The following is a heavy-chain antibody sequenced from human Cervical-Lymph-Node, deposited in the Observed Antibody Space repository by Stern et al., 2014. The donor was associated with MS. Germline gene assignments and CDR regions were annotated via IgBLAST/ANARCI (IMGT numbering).Heavy chain of an antibody. CDR1: GFTFSSFA. CDR2: IAYDGSNK. Sequence: VQLVESGGGVVQPGRSLRLSCAASGFTFSSFAMHWVRQAPGKGLEWVAVIAYDGSNKFYADSVKGRFTISRDNSKNTLYLQMNSLRAEDTAVYYCARDWDARYTFDYWGQGTLVTVSS. D-gene: IGHD1-1*01. V-gene: IGHV3-30*04. J-gene: IGHJ4*02. CDR3: ARDWDARYTFDY.